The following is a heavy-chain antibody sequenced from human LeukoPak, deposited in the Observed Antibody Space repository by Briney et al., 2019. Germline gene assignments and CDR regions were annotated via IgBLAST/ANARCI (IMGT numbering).Heavy chain of an antibody. V-gene: IGHV1-18*01. Sequence: ASVKVSCKASVYTFTSYGISWVRQAPGQGLEWMGWISDYNGSTNYAQKLQGRVTMTTDTSTSTAYMELRSLRSDDTAVYYCARDLYRDSLPVSWFDPWGQGTLVTVSS. CDR2: ISDYNGST. J-gene: IGHJ5*02. CDR3: ARDLYRDSLPVSWFDP. D-gene: IGHD4-11*01. CDR1: VYTFTSYG.